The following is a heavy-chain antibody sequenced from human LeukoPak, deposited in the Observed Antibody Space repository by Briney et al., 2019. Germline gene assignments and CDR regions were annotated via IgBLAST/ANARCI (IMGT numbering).Heavy chain of an antibody. CDR3: ARHNGRLEHTPPDY. CDR1: GASISGYY. Sequence: SETLSLTCTVSGASISGYYWSWIRQPPGKGLEWIGYYGGSTNYNPSLKSRVTISVDTSKNQFSLKLSSVTAADTAVYYCARHNGRLEHTPPDYWGQGTLVTVSS. V-gene: IGHV4-59*08. CDR2: YYGGST. D-gene: IGHD2-21*01. J-gene: IGHJ4*02.